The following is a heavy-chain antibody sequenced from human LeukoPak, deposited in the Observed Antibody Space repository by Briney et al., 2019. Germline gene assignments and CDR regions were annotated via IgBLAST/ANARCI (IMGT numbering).Heavy chain of an antibody. D-gene: IGHD1-26*01. J-gene: IGHJ4*02. CDR2: IYSDGST. CDR1: GFTVSNNY. Sequence: GGSLRLSCTASGFTVSNNYMSWVRQAPGKGLEWVSLIYSDGSTYYGDSVKGRFTFSRENSKNTLYLQMNSLRAEDTAVYYCARRSGSYYIPGDYWGQGTLVTVSS. V-gene: IGHV3-53*01. CDR3: ARRSGSYYIPGDY.